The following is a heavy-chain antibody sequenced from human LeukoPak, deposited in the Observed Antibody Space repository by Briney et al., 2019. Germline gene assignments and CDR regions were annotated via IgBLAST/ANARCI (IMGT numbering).Heavy chain of an antibody. D-gene: IGHD6-13*01. V-gene: IGHV4-34*01. Sequence: SETLSLTCAVYGGSFSGYYWSCVRQPPGKGLEWIGEINHSGSTNYNPSLKSRVTISVDTSKNQFSLKLSSVTAADTAVYYCARARMAAAGTNWVYYYYMDVWGKGTTVTVSS. CDR1: GGSFSGYY. CDR3: ARARMAAAGTNWVYYYYMDV. J-gene: IGHJ6*03. CDR2: INHSGST.